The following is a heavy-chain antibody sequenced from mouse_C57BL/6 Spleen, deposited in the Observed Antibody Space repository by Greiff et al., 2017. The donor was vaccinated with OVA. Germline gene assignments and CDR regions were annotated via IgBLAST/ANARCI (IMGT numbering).Heavy chain of an antibody. CDR2: IWSGGST. Sequence: VQLQESGPGLVQPSQSLSITCTVSGFSFTSYGVHWVRQSPGKGLEWLGVIWSGGSTDYNAAFISRLGISKDNSKSQVFFKMNSQQADDTAIYYCASITTVEGYFDDWGQGTTLTVSS. J-gene: IGHJ2*01. CDR1: GFSFTSYG. V-gene: IGHV2-2*01. CDR3: ASITTVEGYFDD. D-gene: IGHD1-1*01.